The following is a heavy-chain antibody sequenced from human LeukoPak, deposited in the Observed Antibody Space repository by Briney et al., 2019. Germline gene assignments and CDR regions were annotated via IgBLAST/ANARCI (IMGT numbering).Heavy chain of an antibody. V-gene: IGHV3-11*06. J-gene: IGHJ4*02. Sequence: GGSLRLSCAASGFTFSDYYMSWIRQAPGKGLEWVSYISSSSGYTNYADSVKGRFTISRDNAKNSLSLQMNSLRAEDTAVYYCARDFCSGGSCHNFDYWGQGTLVTVSS. CDR2: ISSSSGYT. CDR1: GFTFSDYY. D-gene: IGHD2-15*01. CDR3: ARDFCSGGSCHNFDY.